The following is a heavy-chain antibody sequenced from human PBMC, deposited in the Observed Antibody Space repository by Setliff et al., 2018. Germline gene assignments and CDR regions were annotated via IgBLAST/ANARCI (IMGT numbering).Heavy chain of an antibody. J-gene: IGHJ5*02. V-gene: IGHV3-7*01. Sequence: GGSLRLSCAASGFTFSSFWMAWVRQSPGRGLEWVANINQDGSGKFYVDSVKGRFTIFRDNAKNSLYLQMNSLRAEDTAVCYCARGVVVVVAATSNYFDPWGQGTLVTVSS. CDR3: ARGVVVVVAATSNYFDP. CDR1: GFTFSSFW. CDR2: INQDGSGK. D-gene: IGHD2-15*01.